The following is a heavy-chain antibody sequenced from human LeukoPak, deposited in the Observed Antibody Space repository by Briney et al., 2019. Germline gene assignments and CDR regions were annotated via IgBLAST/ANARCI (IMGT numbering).Heavy chain of an antibody. CDR3: ARRVEAAASIGSLDY. V-gene: IGHV5-51*01. Sequence: GESLKISCKGSGYSFTSYWIGWVRQMPGKGLEWMGIIYPGDSDTRYSPSFQGQVTISADKSISTAYLQWSSLKASDTAMYYCARRVEAAASIGSLDYWGQGTLVTVSS. CDR1: GYSFTSYW. CDR2: IYPGDSDT. D-gene: IGHD6-13*01. J-gene: IGHJ4*02.